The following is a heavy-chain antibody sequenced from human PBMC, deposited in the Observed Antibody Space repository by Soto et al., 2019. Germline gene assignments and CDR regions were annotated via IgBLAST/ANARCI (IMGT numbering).Heavy chain of an antibody. CDR3: GREIIPLTTDWYFDL. CDR2: IYDSGST. CDR1: GGSISGGVYY. Sequence: QVQLQESGPGLVKPSETLSLTCTVSGGSISGGVYYWSWIRQPPGKGLEWIGYIYDSGSTYYNPYLKSRVTISVDTAKNQLSLRLRSVAAADTAVYYCGREIIPLTTDWYFDLWGRGALVTVSS. V-gene: IGHV4-30-4*01. D-gene: IGHD4-17*01. J-gene: IGHJ2*01.